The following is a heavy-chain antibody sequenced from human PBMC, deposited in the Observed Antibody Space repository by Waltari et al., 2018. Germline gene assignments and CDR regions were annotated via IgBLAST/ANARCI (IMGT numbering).Heavy chain of an antibody. D-gene: IGHD3-16*02. CDR3: ARDIGSGRDV. J-gene: IGHJ6*04. CDR2: IIPIFGTA. CDR1: GGTFSSYA. Sequence: QVQLVQSGAEVKKPGSSVKVSCKASGGTFSSYAISWGRQATGQGLEGVGGIIPIFGTANYAQKFQGRVTITADKSTSTAYMELSSLRAEDTAVYYCARDIGSGRDVWGKGTTVTVSS. V-gene: IGHV1-69*14.